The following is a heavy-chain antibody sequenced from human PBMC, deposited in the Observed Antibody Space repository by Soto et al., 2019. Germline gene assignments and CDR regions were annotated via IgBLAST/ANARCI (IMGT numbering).Heavy chain of an antibody. V-gene: IGHV5-51*01. J-gene: IGHJ4*02. D-gene: IGHD5-12*01. CDR3: ARLVGAYDSYFDH. Sequence: PGESLKISCKASGYDFARTWIGWVRQLPGKGLDWMGIIYPGDSEIRYSPSFRGQVTFSVDMSISTAYLQWSSLKTSDIAIYYCARLVGAYDSYFDHWGQGTRVTVSS. CDR2: IYPGDSEI. CDR1: GYDFARTW.